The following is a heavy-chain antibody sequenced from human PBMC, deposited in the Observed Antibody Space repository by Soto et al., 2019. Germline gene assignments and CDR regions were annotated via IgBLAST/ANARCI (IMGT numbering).Heavy chain of an antibody. Sequence: GSLRLSCAASALTLSNYGMSWVRQAPGKGLEWVSGISGSGDNTYYADSVKGRFTISRDSSKTTLFLQMNSLRAEDTAVYYCANDPRGPYCWGQGTLVTVSS. V-gene: IGHV3-23*01. J-gene: IGHJ4*02. D-gene: IGHD2-15*01. CDR2: ISGSGDNT. CDR1: ALTLSNYG. CDR3: ANDPRGPYC.